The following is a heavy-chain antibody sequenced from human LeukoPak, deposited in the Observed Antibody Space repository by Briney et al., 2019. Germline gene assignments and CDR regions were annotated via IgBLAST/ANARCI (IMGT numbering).Heavy chain of an antibody. D-gene: IGHD3-10*01. CDR1: GGSFSGYY. V-gene: IGHV4-34*01. Sequence: SETLSLTRAVYGGSFSGYYWSWIRQPPGKGLEWIGEINHSGSTNYNPSLKSRVTISVDTSKNQFSLKLSSVTAADTAVYYCARGPINYYLNWFDPWGQGTLVTVSS. CDR2: INHSGST. CDR3: ARGPINYYLNWFDP. J-gene: IGHJ5*02.